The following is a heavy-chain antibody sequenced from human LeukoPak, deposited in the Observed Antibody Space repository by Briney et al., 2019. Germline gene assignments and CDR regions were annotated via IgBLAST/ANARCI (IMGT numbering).Heavy chain of an antibody. V-gene: IGHV4-31*03. CDR1: GGSISSGGYY. J-gene: IGHJ5*02. CDR2: IYYSGST. Sequence: SQTLSLTCTDSGGSISSGGYYWSWIRQHPGKGLEWIGYIYYSGSTYYNPSLKSRVTISVDTSKNQFSLNLSSVTAADTAVYYCASDSGDWLDPWGQGTLVTVSS. CDR3: ASDSGDWLDP.